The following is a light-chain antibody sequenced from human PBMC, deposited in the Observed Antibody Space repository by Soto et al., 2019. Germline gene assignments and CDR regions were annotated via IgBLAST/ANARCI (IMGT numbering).Light chain of an antibody. CDR3: QQYDSSLYT. CDR1: QSVSSSY. V-gene: IGKV3-20*01. J-gene: IGKJ2*01. CDR2: GAS. Sequence: EIVLTQSPGTLSLSPGERATLSCRASQSVSSSYFAWYQQKPGQAPRLLIYGASSRATGIPDRFSGSGSGTDFTLTISRLEPEDFAVYYCQQYDSSLYTFGRGTKLEIK.